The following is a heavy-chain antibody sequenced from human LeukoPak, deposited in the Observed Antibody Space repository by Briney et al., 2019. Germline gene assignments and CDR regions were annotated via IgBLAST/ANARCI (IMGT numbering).Heavy chain of an antibody. D-gene: IGHD3-10*01. Sequence: PSETLSLTCTVSGGSISSDYWNWIRQPAEKGLEWIGRIYNSGNTNYNPSLKSRVTISVDTSKNQFSLKLSSVTAADTAVYYCARASGRITMVRGPKKRGEVQPWGQGTLVTVSS. CDR3: ARASGRITMVRGPKKRGEVQP. CDR1: GGSISSDY. J-gene: IGHJ4*02. V-gene: IGHV4-4*07. CDR2: IYNSGNT.